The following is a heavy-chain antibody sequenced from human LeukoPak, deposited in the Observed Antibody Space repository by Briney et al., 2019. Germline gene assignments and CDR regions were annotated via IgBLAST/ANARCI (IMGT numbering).Heavy chain of an antibody. CDR2: IYRDDDK. CDR1: GFSLSTNGVG. CDR3: AHIEDYVGDY. Sequence: KSSGPTLVNPTQTLTLTCTFSGFSLSTNGVGVGWIRQPPGKALEWLSVIYRDDDKRYSPSLKSRLTITKDTSENQVVLTLTNMDLVDTATYYCAHIEDYVGDYWGQGTLVTVSS. D-gene: IGHD4-17*01. J-gene: IGHJ4*02. V-gene: IGHV2-5*02.